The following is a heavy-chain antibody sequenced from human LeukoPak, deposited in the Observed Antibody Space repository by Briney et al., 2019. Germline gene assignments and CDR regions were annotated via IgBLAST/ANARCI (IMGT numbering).Heavy chain of an antibody. V-gene: IGHV4-59*01. CDR3: ARYQTMPARHYMDV. Sequence: SETLSLTCTVSGGSISGYYWSWIRQPPGKGLEWIGYIYSSGSTNYNPSLKSRVTISVDTSKNQFSLKLSSVTAADTAVYYCARYQTMPARHYMDVWGKGTTVTVSS. D-gene: IGHD6-6*01. J-gene: IGHJ6*03. CDR2: IYSSGST. CDR1: GGSISGYY.